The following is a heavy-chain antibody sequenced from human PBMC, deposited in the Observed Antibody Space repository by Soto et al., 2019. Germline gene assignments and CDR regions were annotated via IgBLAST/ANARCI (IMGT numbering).Heavy chain of an antibody. Sequence: QVQLVQSGAEVKKPGASVKVSCEASGITFSTYAIHWVRQAPGKRLEWVGWINTGNGNTRYSQKLQDRLTLTRDTSASTAYMDLSSLRSEDTAIYYCARAISGYVTWGQGTQVTVSS. CDR1: GITFSTYA. D-gene: IGHD5-12*01. J-gene: IGHJ5*02. CDR2: INTGNGNT. V-gene: IGHV1-3*04. CDR3: ARAISGYVT.